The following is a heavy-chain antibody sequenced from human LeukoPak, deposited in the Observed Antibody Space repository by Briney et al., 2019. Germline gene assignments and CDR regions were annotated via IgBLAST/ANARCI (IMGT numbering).Heavy chain of an antibody. V-gene: IGHV4-34*01. D-gene: IGHD3-22*01. CDR1: GGSFSGYY. CDR2: INHSGST. J-gene: IGHJ4*02. CDR3: ARGPPLLTYYYDSSGYYQYYFDY. Sequence: SETLSLTCAVCGGSFSGYYWSWIRQPPGKGLEWIGEINHSGSTNYNPSLKSRVTISVDTSKNQLSLKLSSVTAADTAVYYCARGPPLLTYYYDSSGYYQYYFDYWGQGTLVTVSS.